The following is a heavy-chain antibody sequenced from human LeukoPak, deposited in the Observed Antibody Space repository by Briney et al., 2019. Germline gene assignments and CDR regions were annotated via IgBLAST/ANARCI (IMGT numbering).Heavy chain of an antibody. Sequence: SETLSLTCTVSGGSISSYYWSWIRQPPGKGLEWIGYIHYSGSTIHNPSLKSRVTISVDTSKNQFSLKLTSVTAADTAVYQCARGDGYSSSWAFDYWGQGTLVTVSS. J-gene: IGHJ4*02. CDR3: ARGDGYSSSWAFDY. D-gene: IGHD6-13*01. V-gene: IGHV4-59*01. CDR2: IHYSGST. CDR1: GGSISSYY.